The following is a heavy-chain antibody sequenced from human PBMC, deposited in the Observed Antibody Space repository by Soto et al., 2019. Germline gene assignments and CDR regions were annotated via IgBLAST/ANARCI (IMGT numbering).Heavy chain of an antibody. V-gene: IGHV1-46*01. CDR3: ARGVSPGLSIIVVAPIDY. J-gene: IGHJ4*02. CDR2: INPSGGST. D-gene: IGHD3-22*01. CDR1: GYTFTSYY. Sequence: ASVKVSCKASGYTFTSYYMHWVRQAPGQGLEWMGIINPSGGSTSYAQKFQGRVTMTRDTSTSTVYMELSSLRSEDTAVYYCARGVSPGLSIIVVAPIDYWGQGTLVTVSS.